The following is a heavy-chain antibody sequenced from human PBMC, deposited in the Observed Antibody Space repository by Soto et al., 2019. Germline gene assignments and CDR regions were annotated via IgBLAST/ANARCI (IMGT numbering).Heavy chain of an antibody. J-gene: IGHJ4*02. D-gene: IGHD3-3*01. CDR3: ETARGYYDFWSY. CDR2: IIPIFGTA. CDR1: GGTFSSYA. Sequence: QVQLVQSGAEVKKPGSSVKVSCKASGGTFSSYAISWVRQAPGQGLEWMGGIIPIFGTADYAQKFQGRVTITADESTSTVYLGLSSLRSEDTAVYYCETARGYYDFWSYWGQGTLVTVSS. V-gene: IGHV1-69*01.